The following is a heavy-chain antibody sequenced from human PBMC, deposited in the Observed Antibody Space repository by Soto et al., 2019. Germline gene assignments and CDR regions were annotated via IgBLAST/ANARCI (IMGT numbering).Heavy chain of an antibody. V-gene: IGHV4-59*08. Sequence: SETLFLTCTVSGHSISSYYCHWIRQAPGMGLEWIAYIYYSGNTNYNPSLKSRVTISVDTSKNQFSLKLSSVTAADTAVYYCATPNDYGDYFDYWGQGTLVTVSS. J-gene: IGHJ4*02. CDR3: ATPNDYGDYFDY. D-gene: IGHD4-17*01. CDR1: GHSISSYY. CDR2: IYYSGNT.